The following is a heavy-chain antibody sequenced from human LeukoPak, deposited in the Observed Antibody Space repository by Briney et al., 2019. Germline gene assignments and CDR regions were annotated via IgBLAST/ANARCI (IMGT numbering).Heavy chain of an antibody. CDR1: GFSFSNYW. V-gene: IGHV5-51*01. CDR2: IYPGDSDT. D-gene: IGHD1-14*01. Sequence: GESLKISCEGSGFSFSNYWIAWVRQMPGKGLECMGIIYPGDSDTRYSPSFQGQVTISADKSTNTAYLQWGSLKASDTAMYYCARQPTTLYYGMDVWSQGTTVTVSS. CDR3: ARQPTTLYYGMDV. J-gene: IGHJ6*02.